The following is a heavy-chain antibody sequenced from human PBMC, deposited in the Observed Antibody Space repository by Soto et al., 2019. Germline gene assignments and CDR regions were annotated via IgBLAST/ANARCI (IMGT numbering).Heavy chain of an antibody. D-gene: IGHD5-18*01. CDR3: AKMERTQLWLLVQN. J-gene: IGHJ4*02. V-gene: IGHV4-31*03. Sequence: SETLSLTCTVTGASITNDAFFWTWVRQHPEKGLEWLAYITYGGSIYYDPSLRSRLTVSIDKSKSQFSLNVRSVTAADTAVYYCAKMERTQLWLLVQNWGQGLLVTVSS. CDR1: GASITNDAFF. CDR2: ITYGGSI.